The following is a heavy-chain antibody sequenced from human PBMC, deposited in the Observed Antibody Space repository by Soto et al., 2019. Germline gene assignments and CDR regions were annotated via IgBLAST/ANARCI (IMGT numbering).Heavy chain of an antibody. J-gene: IGHJ3*01. Sequence: EVQLVESGGGLVRPGGSLRLSCAASGFTFSYYWMHWVRQAPGKGLVWVSRIHSDGSSTTYADFVKGRFIISRDNARNTVDLQMNRVRVADTAVYYCARGDRGAFDLWGQGTVVTVSS. CDR2: IHSDGSST. D-gene: IGHD1-26*01. V-gene: IGHV3-74*01. CDR1: GFTFSYYW. CDR3: ARGDRGAFDL.